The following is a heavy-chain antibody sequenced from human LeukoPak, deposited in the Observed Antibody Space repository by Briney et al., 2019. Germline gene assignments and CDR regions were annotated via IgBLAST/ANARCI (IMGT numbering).Heavy chain of an antibody. J-gene: IGHJ4*02. V-gene: IGHV3-73*01. CDR1: GFSFSGSA. Sequence: TGGSLRLSCAASGFSFSGSAMHWVRQASGKGLEWLGRIRSKANSHATAYAASVKGRFTISRDDSKNTAYLQMNSLKTEDTAVYYCTRRVGATSEVDQWGQGTLVTVSS. CDR3: TRRVGATSEVDQ. D-gene: IGHD1-26*01. CDR2: IRSKANSHAT.